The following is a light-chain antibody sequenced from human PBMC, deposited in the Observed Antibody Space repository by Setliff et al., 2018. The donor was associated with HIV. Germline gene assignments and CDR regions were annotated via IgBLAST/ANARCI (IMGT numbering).Light chain of an antibody. CDR2: EVN. J-gene: IGLJ1*01. V-gene: IGLV2-23*02. CDR1: TSDIGSYNR. Sequence: QSALTQPPSVSGSPGQSIIISCTGTTSDIGSYNRVSWYQQRSGTAPKLIIYEVNKRPSGVSNRFSGSKSGTTASLAISGLQADDEAYYYCCSYAGSNIFVVFGTGTKVTV. CDR3: CSYAGSNIFVV.